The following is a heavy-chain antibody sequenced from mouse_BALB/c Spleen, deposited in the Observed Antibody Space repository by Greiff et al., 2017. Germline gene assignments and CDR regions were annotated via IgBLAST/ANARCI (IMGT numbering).Heavy chain of an antibody. V-gene: IGHV1-80*01. Sequence: QVQLQQSGAELVRPGSSVKISCKASGYAFSSYWMNWVKQRPGQGLEWIGQIYPGDGDTNYNGKFKGKATLTADKSSSTAYMQLSSLTSEDSAVYFCAREVYGNYAWFAYWGQGTLVTVSA. J-gene: IGHJ3*01. CDR2: IYPGDGDT. CDR3: AREVYGNYAWFAY. CDR1: GYAFSSYW. D-gene: IGHD2-10*02.